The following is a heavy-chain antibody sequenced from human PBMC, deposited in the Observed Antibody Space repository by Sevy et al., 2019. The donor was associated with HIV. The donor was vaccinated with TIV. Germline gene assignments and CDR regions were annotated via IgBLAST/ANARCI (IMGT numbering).Heavy chain of an antibody. D-gene: IGHD6-19*01. CDR2: IKQDGSEK. CDR1: GFTFSSHW. J-gene: IGHJ2*01. CDR3: ARDGPGEAVEASTYWYFDL. V-gene: IGHV3-7*01. Sequence: GGSLRLSCAASGFTFSSHWMSWVRQAPGKGLEWVAMIKQDGSEKYYVDSVKGRFTISRDNAKNSLFLQMNSLRAEDTPVYYCARDGPGEAVEASTYWYFDLWGRGTLVTVSS.